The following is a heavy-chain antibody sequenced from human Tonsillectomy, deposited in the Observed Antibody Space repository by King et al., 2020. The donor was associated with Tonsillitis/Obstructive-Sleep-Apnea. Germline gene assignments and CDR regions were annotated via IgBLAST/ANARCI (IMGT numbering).Heavy chain of an antibody. Sequence: VQLVQSGPEVRKPGSSVKLSCKASGGTSSSHALSWVRLAPGQGLQWMGGITPMFGTSRYAQNFLDRLPITADESTTTAYMELSSLGADDTAVYYCASPGFYYGSGSSSWFDSWGQGTLVTVSS. CDR3: ASPGFYYGSGSSSWFDS. V-gene: IGHV1-69*12. CDR1: GGTSSSHA. D-gene: IGHD3-10*01. CDR2: ITPMFGTS. J-gene: IGHJ5*01.